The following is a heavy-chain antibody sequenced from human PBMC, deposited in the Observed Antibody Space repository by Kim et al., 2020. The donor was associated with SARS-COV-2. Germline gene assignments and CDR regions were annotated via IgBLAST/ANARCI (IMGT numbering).Heavy chain of an antibody. J-gene: IGHJ4*02. D-gene: IGHD4-17*01. CDR3: ARGPGLPRYGGNLTPLFDY. Sequence: GRFTISRDTAKNTRYLQMNSLRAEDTAVYYCARGPGLPRYGGNLTPLFDYWGQGTLVTVSS. V-gene: IGHV3-74*01.